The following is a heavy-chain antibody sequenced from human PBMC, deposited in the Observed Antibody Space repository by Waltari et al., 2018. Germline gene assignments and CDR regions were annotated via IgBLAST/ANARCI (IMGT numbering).Heavy chain of an antibody. CDR1: GGSISRHY. J-gene: IGHJ4*02. V-gene: IGHV4-4*07. D-gene: IGHD5-12*01. Sequence: QVQLQESGPGLVKSSETLSLTCTVSGGSISRHYWSWTCHPAGKGLEWIGRIYTSGSTNYNPSLKSRVTMSVDTSKNQFSLKLSSVTAADTAVYYCARTPQYSGYDYLDYWGQGTLVTVSS. CDR3: ARTPQYSGYDYLDY. CDR2: IYTSGST.